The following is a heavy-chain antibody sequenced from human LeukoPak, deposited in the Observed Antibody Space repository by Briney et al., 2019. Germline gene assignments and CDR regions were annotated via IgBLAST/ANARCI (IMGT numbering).Heavy chain of an antibody. Sequence: GGSLRLSCAASGFTFSIYAMNWVRQTPGKGLEWVSYIGYSSETTYYADSVKGRFTISRDNAKNSLYLQMNSLRAEDTAVYYCTRSGDGAFDTWGQGTMVTVSS. CDR2: IGYSSETT. CDR3: TRSGDGAFDT. D-gene: IGHD3-10*01. J-gene: IGHJ3*02. CDR1: GFTFSIYA. V-gene: IGHV3-48*04.